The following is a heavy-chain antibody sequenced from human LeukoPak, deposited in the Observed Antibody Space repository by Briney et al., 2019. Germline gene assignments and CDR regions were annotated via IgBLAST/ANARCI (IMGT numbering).Heavy chain of an antibody. Sequence: GGSLRLSCAASGFTFDDYGMHWVRQTPGKGLEWVSGINWRSGSIAYADSVKGRFTISRDNAKKSLYLQMNSLRAEDRALYYCAKGGGYNWFDSWGQGTLVTVSS. CDR1: GFTFDDYG. D-gene: IGHD2-15*01. V-gene: IGHV3-9*01. CDR3: AKGGGYNWFDS. CDR2: INWRSGSI. J-gene: IGHJ5*01.